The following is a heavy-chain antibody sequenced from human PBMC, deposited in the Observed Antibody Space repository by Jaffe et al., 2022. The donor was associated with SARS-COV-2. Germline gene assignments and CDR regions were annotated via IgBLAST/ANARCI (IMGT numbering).Heavy chain of an antibody. V-gene: IGHV3-74*01. CDR1: GFTFSSSS. CDR3: TRGISYGFDI. D-gene: IGHD2-15*01. J-gene: IGHJ3*02. CDR2: IYSDGSDT. Sequence: EVQLVESGGGLVQPGGSLRLSCAASGFTFSSSSMHWVRQAPGKGLVWVSRIYSDGSDTRYADSVKGRFTIYRDNAKNTLYLQMNSLRAEDTAVYYCTRGISYGFDIWGQGTMVTVSS.